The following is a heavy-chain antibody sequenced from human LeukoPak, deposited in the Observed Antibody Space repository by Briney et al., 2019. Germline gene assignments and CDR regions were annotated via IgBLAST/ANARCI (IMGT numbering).Heavy chain of an antibody. CDR1: GYTFTSYW. CDR2: INPGDSDT. CDR3: ARRNVGRSSAWDYYGMDV. V-gene: IGHV5-51*01. J-gene: IGHJ6*02. Sequence: GESLKISCKASGYTFTSYWIAWVRQMPGKGPEWMGIINPGDSDTRYSPPFQGQVTISADKSINTAYLQWSSLKASDTAMYYCARRNVGRSSAWDYYGMDVWGQGTSVTVSS. D-gene: IGHD6-13*01.